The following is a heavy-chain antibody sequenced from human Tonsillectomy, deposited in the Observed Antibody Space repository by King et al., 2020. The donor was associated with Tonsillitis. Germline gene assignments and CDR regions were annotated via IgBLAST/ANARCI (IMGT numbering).Heavy chain of an antibody. CDR3: AREPYSSSWDDAFDI. CDR2: INPNSGGT. V-gene: IGHV1-2*02. Sequence: VQLVQSGAEVKKPGASVKVSCKASGYTFTGYYMHWVRQAPGQGLEWMGWINPNSGGTNYDKKFQGRVTMTRDTSISTAYMELGRLRSDDTAVYYCAREPYSSSWDDAFDIWGQGTMVTVSS. CDR1: GYTFTGYY. D-gene: IGHD6-13*01. J-gene: IGHJ3*02.